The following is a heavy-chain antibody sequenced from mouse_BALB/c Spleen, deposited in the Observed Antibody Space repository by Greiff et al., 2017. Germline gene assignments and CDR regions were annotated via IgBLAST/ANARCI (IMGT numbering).Heavy chain of an antibody. J-gene: IGHJ2*01. Sequence: EVKLMESGGGLVQPGGSMKLSCVASGFTFSSYWMSWVRQSPEKGLEWVAEIRLKSDNYATHYAESVKGKFTISRDDSKSRLYLQMNSLRAEDTGIYYCTFFDYWGQGTTLTVSS. CDR1: GFTFSSYW. V-gene: IGHV6-6*02. CDR3: TFFDY. CDR2: IRLKSDNYAT.